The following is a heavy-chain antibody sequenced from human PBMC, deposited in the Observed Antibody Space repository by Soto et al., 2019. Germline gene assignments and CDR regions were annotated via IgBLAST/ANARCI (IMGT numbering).Heavy chain of an antibody. V-gene: IGHV1-3*01. CDR3: ARAGWDSSSWYSDWYFDL. Sequence: VASVKVSCKASGYTFTSYAMHWVRQAPGQRLEWMGWINAGNGNTKYSQKFQGRVTITRDTSASTAYMELSSLRSEDTAAYYCARAGWDSSSWYSDWYFDLWGRGTLVTV. CDR2: INAGNGNT. J-gene: IGHJ2*01. D-gene: IGHD6-13*01. CDR1: GYTFTSYA.